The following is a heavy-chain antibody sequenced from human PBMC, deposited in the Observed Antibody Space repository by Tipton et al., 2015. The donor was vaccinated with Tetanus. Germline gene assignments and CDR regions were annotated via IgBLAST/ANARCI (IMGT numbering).Heavy chain of an antibody. CDR1: GFTFSNYG. CDR3: AKAKTWINLWFGDL. V-gene: IGHV3-48*01. CDR2: IGPSSTTI. D-gene: IGHD3-10*01. Sequence: SLRLSCAASGFTFSNYGMSWVRQAPGKGLEWVLYIGPSSTTIYYADFVKGRFTISRDNAQNSLYLQMNSLGADDTAVYYCAKAKTWINLWFGDLWGQGTLVSVSS. J-gene: IGHJ5*02.